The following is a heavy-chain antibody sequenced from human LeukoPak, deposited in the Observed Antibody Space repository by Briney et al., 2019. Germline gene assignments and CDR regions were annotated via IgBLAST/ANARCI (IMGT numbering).Heavy chain of an antibody. CDR3: ASRWWYFDL. V-gene: IGHV3-21*01. CDR2: ISGSSNYI. D-gene: IGHD6-13*01. J-gene: IGHJ2*01. Sequence: GGSLRLSCAASGFTFSTYSMNWVRQAPGKGLEWVSSISGSSNYIYYSGSVKGRFTISRDNANNSLYLQLNSLRAEDTAVYYCASRWWYFDLWGRGTLVTVSS. CDR1: GFTFSTYS.